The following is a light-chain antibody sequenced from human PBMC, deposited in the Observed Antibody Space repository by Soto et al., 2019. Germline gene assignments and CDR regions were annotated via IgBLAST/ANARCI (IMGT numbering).Light chain of an antibody. J-gene: IGLJ1*01. CDR3: SSFTSNRIYV. CDR2: GVT. V-gene: IGLV2-14*03. CDR1: HNDIGTYDY. Sequence: QSALTQPTSVSGSPGQSITISCTGNHNDIGTYDYVSWYQQHPGRAPRLLIHGVTTRPSGISGRFSASKSGLTASLTISGLQLEDEADYYCSSFTSNRIYVFGPGTKLTVL.